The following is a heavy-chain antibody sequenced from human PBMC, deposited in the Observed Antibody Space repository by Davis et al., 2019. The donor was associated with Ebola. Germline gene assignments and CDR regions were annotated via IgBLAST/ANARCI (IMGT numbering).Heavy chain of an antibody. CDR1: GFTFSSYS. CDR3: ATLGYCSSTSCYGYNWFDP. V-gene: IGHV3-21*01. D-gene: IGHD2-2*01. J-gene: IGHJ5*02. CDR2: ISSSSSYI. Sequence: GGSLRLSCAASGFTFSSYSMNWVRQAPGKGLEWVSSISSSSSYIYYADSVKGRFTISRDNAKNSRYLQMNSLRAEDTAVYYCATLGYCSSTSCYGYNWFDPWGQGTLVTVSS.